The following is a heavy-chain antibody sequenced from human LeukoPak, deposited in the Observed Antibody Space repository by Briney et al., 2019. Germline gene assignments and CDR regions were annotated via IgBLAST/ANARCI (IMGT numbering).Heavy chain of an antibody. CDR3: ARGASVVAGNDNAFDI. D-gene: IGHD6-19*01. CDR1: GFTFSSYW. V-gene: IGHV3-48*04. CDR2: ISSSGSTI. Sequence: GGSLRLSCVASGFTFSSYWMSWVRQAPGKGLEWVSYISSSGSTIYYADSVKGRFTISRDNAKKSLYLQMNSLRADDTAVYYCARGASVVAGNDNAFDIWGQGTMVTVSS. J-gene: IGHJ3*02.